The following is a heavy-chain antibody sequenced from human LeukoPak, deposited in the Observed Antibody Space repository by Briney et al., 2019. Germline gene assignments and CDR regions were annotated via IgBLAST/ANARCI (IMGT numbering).Heavy chain of an antibody. D-gene: IGHD1-26*01. Sequence: GGSLRLSCAASGFTFSSYSMNWVRQAPGKGLEWVSSISSSSSYIYYADSVKGRFTISRDNAKNSLYLQMNSLRAEDAAVYYCARDPGSYYWYFDYWGQGTLVTVSS. CDR2: ISSSSSYI. CDR3: ARDPGSYYWYFDY. V-gene: IGHV3-21*01. CDR1: GFTFSSYS. J-gene: IGHJ4*02.